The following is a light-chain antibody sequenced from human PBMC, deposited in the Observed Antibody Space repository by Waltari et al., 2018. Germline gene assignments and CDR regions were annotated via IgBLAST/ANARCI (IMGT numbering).Light chain of an antibody. CDR2: GAS. CDR1: QSVSSS. Sequence: EIVMTQSPATLSLSPGERATLSCRASQSVSSSLAWYQQKPGQTPRLLIYGASNRATGIPDRFSGSGSGTEFTLTISSLEPEDVAVYHCQQNTNWPYSFGQGTRVGIK. CDR3: QQNTNWPYS. V-gene: IGKV3D-15*01. J-gene: IGKJ2*03.